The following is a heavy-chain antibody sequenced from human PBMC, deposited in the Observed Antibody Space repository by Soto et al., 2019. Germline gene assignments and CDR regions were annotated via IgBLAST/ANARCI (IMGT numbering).Heavy chain of an antibody. Sequence: LRLSCAASGFTFDDYTMHWVRQAPGKGLEWVSLISWDGGSTYYADSVKGRFTISRDNSKNSLYLQMNSLRTEDTALCYCAKDICSGGSCAEYYYGMDVWGQGTTVTVSS. CDR2: ISWDGGST. CDR1: GFTFDDYT. J-gene: IGHJ6*02. CDR3: AKDICSGGSCAEYYYGMDV. D-gene: IGHD2-15*01. V-gene: IGHV3-43*01.